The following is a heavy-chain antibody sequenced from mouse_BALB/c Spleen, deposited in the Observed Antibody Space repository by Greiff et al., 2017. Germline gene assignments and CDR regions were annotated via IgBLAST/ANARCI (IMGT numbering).Heavy chain of an antibody. J-gene: IGHJ3*01. CDR1: GFTFTDYY. Sequence: EVKVVESGGGLVQPGGSLRLSCATSGFTFTDYYMSWVRQPPGKALEWLGFIRNKANGYTTEYSASVKGRFTISRDNSQSILYLQMNTLRAEDSATYYCAREMGYGNYVPFAYWGQGTLVTVSA. CDR2: IRNKANGYTT. CDR3: AREMGYGNYVPFAY. D-gene: IGHD2-10*02. V-gene: IGHV7-3*02.